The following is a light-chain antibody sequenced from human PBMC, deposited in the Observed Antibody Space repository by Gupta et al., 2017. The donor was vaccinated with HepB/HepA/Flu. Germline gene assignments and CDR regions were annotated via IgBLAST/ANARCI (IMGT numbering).Light chain of an antibody. Sequence: EIVMTQSPATLSVSPGERATLSCRASQSVSSNLAWYQQKPGQAPRLLIYGASTRATGIPARFSGSGSGTEFTLTISSLQSKDFAVYYCQQDNNWPQTFGQGTKLEIK. CDR3: QQDNNWPQT. CDR1: QSVSSN. V-gene: IGKV3-15*01. CDR2: GAS. J-gene: IGKJ2*01.